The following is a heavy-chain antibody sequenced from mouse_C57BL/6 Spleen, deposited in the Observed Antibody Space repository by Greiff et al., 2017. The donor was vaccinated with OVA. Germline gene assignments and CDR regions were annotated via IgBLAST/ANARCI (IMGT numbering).Heavy chain of an antibody. V-gene: IGHV1-39*01. CDR2: INPNYGTT. D-gene: IGHD1-1*01. CDR3: ARSRYGSSLYAMDY. CDR1: GYSFTDYN. Sequence: EVQLQESGPELVKPGASVKISCKASGYSFTDYNMNWVKQSNGKSLEWIGVINPNYGTTSYNQKFKGKATLTVDQSSSTAYMQLNSLTSEDSAVYYCARSRYGSSLYAMDYWGQGTSVTVSS. J-gene: IGHJ4*01.